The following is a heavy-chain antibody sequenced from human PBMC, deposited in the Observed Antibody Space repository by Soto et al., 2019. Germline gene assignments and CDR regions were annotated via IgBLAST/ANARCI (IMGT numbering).Heavy chain of an antibody. J-gene: IGHJ5*02. Sequence: GGSLRLSCAASGFTFSSYGMHWVRQAPGKGLEWVAVIWYDGSNKYYADSVKGRFTISRDNSKNTLYLQMNSLRAEDTAVYYCAREKQQLVQGYNWFDPWGQGTPVTVPQ. D-gene: IGHD6-13*01. CDR3: AREKQQLVQGYNWFDP. V-gene: IGHV3-33*01. CDR1: GFTFSSYG. CDR2: IWYDGSNK.